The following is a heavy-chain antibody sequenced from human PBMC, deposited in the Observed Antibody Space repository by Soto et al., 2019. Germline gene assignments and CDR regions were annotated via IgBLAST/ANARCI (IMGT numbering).Heavy chain of an antibody. V-gene: IGHV3-23*01. CDR2: ISGSGGSS. J-gene: IGHJ4*02. D-gene: IGHD2-2*01. CDR3: AKKSTDSSGYSDY. CDR1: GFTVSNYA. Sequence: EVQLLESGGGLVQPGGSRRLSCATSGFTVSNYAMSWVRQAPGKGLEWVSGISGSGGSSYYADSVKGRFTISRDNSKNTLNLQMDSLRAEDTALYYCAKKSTDSSGYSDYWGQGTVVTVSS.